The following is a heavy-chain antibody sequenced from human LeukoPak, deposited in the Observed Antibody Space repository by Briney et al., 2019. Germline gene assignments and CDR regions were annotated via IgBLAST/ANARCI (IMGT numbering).Heavy chain of an antibody. V-gene: IGHV4-34*01. CDR3: ARGHSGSDPYYFDY. CDR1: GGSFSDSY. J-gene: IGHJ4*02. CDR2: INHSGST. D-gene: IGHD5-12*01. Sequence: PSETLSLTCAVYGGSFSDSYWSWIHQPPGKGLEWIGEINHSGSTNYNPSLKSRATISVDTSRNQFSLELRSVTAADTAVYYCARGHSGSDPYYFDYWGQGTPVTVSS.